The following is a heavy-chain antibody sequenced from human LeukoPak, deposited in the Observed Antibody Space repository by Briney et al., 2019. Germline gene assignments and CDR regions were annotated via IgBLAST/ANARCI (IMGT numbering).Heavy chain of an antibody. CDR3: ARDSPQGWLRYEGSGFTNWFDP. CDR2: ISAYNGNT. D-gene: IGHD5-12*01. J-gene: IGHJ5*02. V-gene: IGHV1-18*01. CDR1: GYTFTSYG. Sequence: ASVKVSCKASGYTFTSYGISWVRQAPGQGLEWMGWISAYNGNTNYAQKLQGRVTMTTDTSISTAYMELSRLRSDDTAVYYCARDSPQGWLRYEGSGFTNWFDPWGQGTLVTVSS.